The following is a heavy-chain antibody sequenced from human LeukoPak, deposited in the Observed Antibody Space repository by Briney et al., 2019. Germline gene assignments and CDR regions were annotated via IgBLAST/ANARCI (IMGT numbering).Heavy chain of an antibody. CDR2: IYSGGST. CDR1: GFTVSSNY. V-gene: IGHV3-66*01. Sequence: GGSLRLSCAASGFTVSSNYMSWVRQAPGKGLEWVSVIYSGGSTDYADSVKGRFTISRDNSKNTLYLQMNSLRAEDTAVYYCARDGDYSKYFDYWGQGTLVTVSS. J-gene: IGHJ4*02. D-gene: IGHD4-11*01. CDR3: ARDGDYSKYFDY.